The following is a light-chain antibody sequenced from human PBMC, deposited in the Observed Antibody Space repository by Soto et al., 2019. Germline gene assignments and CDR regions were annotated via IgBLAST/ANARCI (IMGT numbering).Light chain of an antibody. CDR3: SSYTSSSTVV. CDR1: SSDVGTYNY. CDR2: EVS. V-gene: IGLV2-14*01. J-gene: IGLJ2*01. Sequence: QSVLTQPASVSGSPGQSITISCTGTSSDVGTYNYVFWYQQHPGKAPKLMIYEVSNRPSGVSNRFSGSKSGNTASLNISGLQAEDEAHYYCSSYTSSSTVVFGGGTKLTAL.